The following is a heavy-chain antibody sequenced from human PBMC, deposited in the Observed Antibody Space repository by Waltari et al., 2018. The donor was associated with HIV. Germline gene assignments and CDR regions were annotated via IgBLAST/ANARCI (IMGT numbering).Heavy chain of an antibody. J-gene: IGHJ4*02. Sequence: QVQLQESGPGLVKPSDTLSLTCAVSDFSITSGHYWGWLRQSPGKWLEWIGSVLHSGSIFYKPSFKSRVRSSVDTAKNQFSLKLTSVTAADTAVYYCARQPAPDSTWFQIYFDYWGQGTVVTVSS. D-gene: IGHD6-13*01. V-gene: IGHV4-38-2*01. CDR3: ARQPAPDSTWFQIYFDY. CDR1: DFSITSGHY. CDR2: VLHSGSI.